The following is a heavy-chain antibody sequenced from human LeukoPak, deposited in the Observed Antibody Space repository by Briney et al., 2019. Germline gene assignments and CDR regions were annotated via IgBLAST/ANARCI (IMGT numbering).Heavy chain of an antibody. CDR3: ARGSVTPDAGY. J-gene: IGHJ4*02. V-gene: IGHV4-4*07. CDR2: VYSSGST. CDR1: GSSIRSYY. Sequence: SETLSLTCTVSGSSIRSYYWSWIRQPAGKGLEWIGRVYSSGSTDYNPSLKSRVTISVDTSKSQVSLQLTSVTAADTAVYYCARGSVTPDAGYWGPGTLVTVSS. D-gene: IGHD4-17*01.